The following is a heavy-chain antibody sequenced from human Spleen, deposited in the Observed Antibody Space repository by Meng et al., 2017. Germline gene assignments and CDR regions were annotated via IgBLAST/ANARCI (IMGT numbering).Heavy chain of an antibody. CDR2: ITSSSSYI. D-gene: IGHD6-6*01. Sequence: EVQLVESGGGLVKPGGSLRLSCSASGFTFSSYSMNWVRQAPGKGPEWVSSITSSSSYIYYADSLKGRFTISRDNAKNSLYLQMNSLRAEDTAVYYCVRPREYSTSSGLGFWGQGTLVTVSS. CDR1: GFTFSSYS. CDR3: VRPREYSTSSGLGF. V-gene: IGHV3-21*01. J-gene: IGHJ4*02.